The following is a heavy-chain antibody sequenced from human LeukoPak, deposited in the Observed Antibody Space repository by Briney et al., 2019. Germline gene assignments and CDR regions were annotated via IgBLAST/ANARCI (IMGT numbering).Heavy chain of an antibody. V-gene: IGHV3-30*18. CDR3: AKDWKLVDY. CDR1: GFTFSSYG. D-gene: IGHD1-1*01. Sequence: PGRSLRLSCAASGFTFSSYGMHWVGQAPGKGLEWVAVISYDGSNKYYEDSVKGRFTISRDNSKNTLYLQMNSLRAEDTAVYYCAKDWKLVDYWGQGTLVTVSS. J-gene: IGHJ4*02. CDR2: ISYDGSNK.